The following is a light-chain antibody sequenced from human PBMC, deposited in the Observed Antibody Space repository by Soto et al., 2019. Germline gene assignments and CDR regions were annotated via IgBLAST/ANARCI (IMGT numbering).Light chain of an antibody. CDR1: SGHSSYA. J-gene: IGLJ1*01. V-gene: IGLV4-69*01. Sequence: QPVLTQSPSASASLGASVKLTCTLSSGHSSYAIAWHQQQPEEGPRYLMNLNSDGSHSKGDGIPDRFSGSSSGAERYLTISSLQSEDEADYYCQTWVAGIYVFGTGTKLTVL. CDR2: LNSDGSH. CDR3: QTWVAGIYV.